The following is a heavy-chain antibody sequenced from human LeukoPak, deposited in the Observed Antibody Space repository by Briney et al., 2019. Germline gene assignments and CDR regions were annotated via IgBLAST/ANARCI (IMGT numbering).Heavy chain of an antibody. CDR1: GGSFSGYY. Sequence: SETLSLTCAVFGGSFSGYYWNWIRQPPGKGLEWIGQINPSRNTNYNPSLKSRVTISVDTSKKQFSLKLSSVTAADTAVYYCAREEPSYDSSGYYSMYDYWGQGTLVTVSS. D-gene: IGHD3-22*01. CDR2: INPSRNT. J-gene: IGHJ4*02. CDR3: AREEPSYDSSGYYSMYDY. V-gene: IGHV4-34*01.